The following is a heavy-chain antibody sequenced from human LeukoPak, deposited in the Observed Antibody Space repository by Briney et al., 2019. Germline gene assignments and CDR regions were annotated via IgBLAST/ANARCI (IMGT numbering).Heavy chain of an antibody. J-gene: IGHJ4*01. CDR3: ARGQLLQRN. CDR2: INHSGNT. V-gene: IGHV4-34*01. Sequence: SKTLSLTCAVFGGSLSGYYWTWIRQPPGKGLEWIGEINHSGNTDYSPSLKSRVTISVDTSKNQFSLRLTSVTAADTAVYYCARGQLLQRNWGHGTLVTVSS. CDR1: GGSLSGYY. D-gene: IGHD1-26*01.